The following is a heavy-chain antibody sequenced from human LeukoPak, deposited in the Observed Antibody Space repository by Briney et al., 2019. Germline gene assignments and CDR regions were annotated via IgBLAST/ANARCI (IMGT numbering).Heavy chain of an antibody. D-gene: IGHD3-3*01. V-gene: IGHV4-61*02. CDR1: GGSISSGSYY. Sequence: SETLSLTCTVSGGSISSGSYYWSWIRQPAGKGLEWIGRIYTSGSTNYNPSLKSRVTISVDTSKNQFSLKLSSVTAADTAVYYCARSTILFATDWFDPWGQGTLVTVSS. CDR3: ARSTILFATDWFDP. CDR2: IYTSGST. J-gene: IGHJ5*02.